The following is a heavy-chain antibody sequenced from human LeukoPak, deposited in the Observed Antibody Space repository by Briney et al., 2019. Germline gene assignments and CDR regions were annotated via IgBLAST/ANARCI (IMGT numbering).Heavy chain of an antibody. CDR2: IIPIFRTA. D-gene: IGHD3-22*01. CDR1: GGTFRSFA. J-gene: IGHJ4*02. CDR3: ARALRYYSDSSGYAFDY. V-gene: IGHV1-69*13. Sequence: SVKVSCKASGGTFRSFAISWVRQAPGQGLEWMGGIIPIFRTANYAQKFQGRVTITADESTSTAYMGLSSLRSEDTAVYYCARALRYYSDSSGYAFDYWGQGTLVTVSS.